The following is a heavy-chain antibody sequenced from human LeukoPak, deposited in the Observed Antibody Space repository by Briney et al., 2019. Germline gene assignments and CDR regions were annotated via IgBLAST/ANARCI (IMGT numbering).Heavy chain of an antibody. D-gene: IGHD5-24*01. V-gene: IGHV3-23*01. J-gene: IGHJ4*02. CDR2: FSGSGGST. CDR3: ARSGYNRFDY. CDR1: GFTFNTYA. Sequence: GGSLRLSCAASGFTFNTYAMSWVRQAPGEGLEWVSSFSGSGGSTYYADSVKGHFTISRDNSKSTLYLQMNSLRAEDTAIYYCARSGYNRFDYWGQGTLVTVSS.